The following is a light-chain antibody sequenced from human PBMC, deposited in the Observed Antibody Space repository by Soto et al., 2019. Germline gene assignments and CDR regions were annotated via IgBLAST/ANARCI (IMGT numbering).Light chain of an antibody. CDR2: DVS. CDR3: HQRDSWPLT. J-gene: IGKJ4*01. Sequence: ENVLTQSPATLSLSPGEGATLSCRASESVGSDLAWYQQKPGQPPRLLIYDVSGRATGVPARFSGSGSGTDFTLTISSLEPEDFAVYYCHQRDSWPLTFGGGTKVEIK. CDR1: ESVGSD. V-gene: IGKV3-11*01.